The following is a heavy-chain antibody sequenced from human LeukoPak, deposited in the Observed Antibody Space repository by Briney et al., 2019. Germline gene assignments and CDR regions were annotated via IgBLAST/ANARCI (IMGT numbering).Heavy chain of an antibody. CDR2: IGSSSSTT. Sequence: GGSLRLSCAASGFTFSSYGLNWVRQAPGKGLEWVSYIGSSSSTTYYADSVEGRFTISRDNAENSLHLQMNSLRADDTAVYYCAREFKSGYGMWAWGQGTLVTVSS. J-gene: IGHJ5*02. D-gene: IGHD5-18*01. V-gene: IGHV3-48*04. CDR3: AREFKSGYGMWA. CDR1: GFTFSSYG.